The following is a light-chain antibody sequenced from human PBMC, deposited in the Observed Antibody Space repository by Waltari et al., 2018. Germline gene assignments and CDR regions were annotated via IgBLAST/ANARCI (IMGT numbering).Light chain of an antibody. CDR2: DDI. Sequence: SSVLTQPPSVSVAPGQTARITCGGHNIGPKSVHWYQQQAGQAPVLVVYDDIDRPSGIPERFSGSNAGNTAALTISSVEAGDEADYYCQVWDSSSDSYVFGTGTKVTVL. CDR3: QVWDSSSDSYV. V-gene: IGLV3-21*02. CDR1: NIGPKS. J-gene: IGLJ1*01.